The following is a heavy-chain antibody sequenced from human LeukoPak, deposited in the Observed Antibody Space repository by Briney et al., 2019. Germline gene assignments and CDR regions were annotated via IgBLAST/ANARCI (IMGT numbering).Heavy chain of an antibody. CDR2: ISYDGGNA. V-gene: IGHV3-30*18. D-gene: IGHD5-18*01. CDR3: AKAASAYTYGPPHN. Sequence: GRSLRLSCAVSGFTFSTYGMHWVRQAPGKGLEWVAIISYDGGNAYYADSVKGRFTISRDNSKNTLYLQMNSLRAEDTAVYYCAKAASAYTYGPPHNWGQGTLVTVSS. J-gene: IGHJ4*02. CDR1: GFTFSTYG.